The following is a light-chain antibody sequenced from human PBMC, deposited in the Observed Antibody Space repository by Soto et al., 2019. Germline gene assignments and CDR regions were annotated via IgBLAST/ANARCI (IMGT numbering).Light chain of an antibody. CDR3: CSYAGSSVA. Sequence: QSALTQPASVSGSPGQSITISCTGTSSDVGSYNLVSWYQQHPGKAPKLMIYEGSKRPSGVSNRFSGSKSGNTASLTISGVQAADEAEYYCCSYAGSSVAFGGGTKLTVL. CDR1: SSDVGSYNL. J-gene: IGLJ2*01. CDR2: EGS. V-gene: IGLV2-23*01.